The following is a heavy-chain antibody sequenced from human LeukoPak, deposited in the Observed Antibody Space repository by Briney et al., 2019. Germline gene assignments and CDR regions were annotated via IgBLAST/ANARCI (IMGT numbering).Heavy chain of an antibody. CDR3: AKSSSGGWYLLGDAFDI. Sequence: GGSLRLSCVVSGFTFSSHSMHWVRQAPGKGLEWVALMWGDGSNKYYEDSVKGRFTISRDNSKNTLYLQMNSLRAEDTAVYYCAKSSSGGWYLLGDAFDIWGQGTMVTVSS. J-gene: IGHJ3*02. CDR2: MWGDGSNK. CDR1: GFTFSSHS. D-gene: IGHD6-19*01. V-gene: IGHV3-33*06.